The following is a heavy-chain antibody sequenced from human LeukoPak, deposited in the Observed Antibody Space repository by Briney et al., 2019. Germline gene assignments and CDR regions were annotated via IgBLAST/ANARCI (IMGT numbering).Heavy chain of an antibody. Sequence: GGSLRLSCAASGFTFSTYWMGWVRQAPGKGLEWVANIKPDGSEKYYVDSVKGRFTISRDNAKKSLYLQMNSLRAEDTAVYYCARDNYDSSGYYFDWGQGTLVTVSS. CDR2: IKPDGSEK. CDR1: GFTFSTYW. V-gene: IGHV3-7*01. D-gene: IGHD3-22*01. CDR3: ARDNYDSSGYYFD. J-gene: IGHJ4*02.